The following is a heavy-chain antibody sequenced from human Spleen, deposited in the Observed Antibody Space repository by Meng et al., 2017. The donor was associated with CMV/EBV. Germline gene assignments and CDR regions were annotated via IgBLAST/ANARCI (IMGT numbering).Heavy chain of an antibody. V-gene: IGHV3-7*03. J-gene: IGHJ4*02. CDR2: IKQDGSEK. CDR3: LGYCSSTSCYFFDY. D-gene: IGHD2-2*01. Sequence: GESLKISCVASGFTFSSYWMSWVRQAPGKGLEWVANIKQDGSEKYYVDSVKGRFTISRDNSKNTLYLQMNSLRAEDTAVYYCLGYCSSTSCYFFDYWGQGTLVTVSS. CDR1: GFTFSSYW.